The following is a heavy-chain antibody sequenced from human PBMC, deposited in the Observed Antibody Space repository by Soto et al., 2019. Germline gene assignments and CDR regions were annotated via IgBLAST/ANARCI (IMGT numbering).Heavy chain of an antibody. V-gene: IGHV5-51*01. J-gene: IGHJ4*02. CDR3: ARQGNGAEGFDY. CDR2: FYPGDSDT. Sequence: PGESLKISCKGSGYYFPSYWIGWVRQMPGKGLEWMGIFYPGDSDTRYSPSFQGRVTISADRYISTAYLQWSSLKPSDTAMYYCARQGNGAEGFDYWGQGTLVTVYS. CDR1: GYYFPSYW. D-gene: IGHD4-17*01.